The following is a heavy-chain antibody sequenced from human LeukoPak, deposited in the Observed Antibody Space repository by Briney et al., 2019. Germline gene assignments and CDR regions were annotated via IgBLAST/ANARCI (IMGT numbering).Heavy chain of an antibody. D-gene: IGHD6-19*01. J-gene: IGHJ4*02. CDR3: ARDGPVTGPYCFDY. V-gene: IGHV4-31*03. Sequence: PSETLSLTCTVSGGSISSGGYYWSWIRQHPGXGXXXXXYIYYSGSTYYNPSLKSRVTISVDTSKNQFSLKLSSVTAADTAVYYCARDGPVTGPYCFDYWGQGTLVTVSS. CDR2: IYYSGST. CDR1: GGSISSGGYY.